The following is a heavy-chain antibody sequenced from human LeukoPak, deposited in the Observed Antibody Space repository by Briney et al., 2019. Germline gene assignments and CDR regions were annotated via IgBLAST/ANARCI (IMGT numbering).Heavy chain of an antibody. Sequence: SETLSLTCAVYGGSFSGYYWSWIRQPPGKGLEWIGEINHSGSTNYNPSLKSQVTISVDTSKNQFSLKLSSVTAADTAVYYCARAPKGRAAAGFMGYWGQGTLGTVSS. CDR3: ARAPKGRAAAGFMGY. D-gene: IGHD6-13*01. CDR2: INHSGST. V-gene: IGHV4-34*01. J-gene: IGHJ4*02. CDR1: GGSFSGYY.